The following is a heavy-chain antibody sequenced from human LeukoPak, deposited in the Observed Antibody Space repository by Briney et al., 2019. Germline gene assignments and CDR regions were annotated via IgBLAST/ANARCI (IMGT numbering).Heavy chain of an antibody. CDR1: GFTFGDYA. D-gene: IGHD6-6*01. CDR3: ARSEHSSSSFDY. V-gene: IGHV3-49*03. J-gene: IGHJ4*02. CDR2: IRSKAHGGTT. Sequence: GGSLRLSCTASGFTFGDYAMSWFRQAPGEGLEWVGFIRSKAHGGTTEYAASVKGRFTISRDDSKSIAYLQMDSLKTEDTAIYYCARSEHSSSSFDYWGQGTLVTVSS.